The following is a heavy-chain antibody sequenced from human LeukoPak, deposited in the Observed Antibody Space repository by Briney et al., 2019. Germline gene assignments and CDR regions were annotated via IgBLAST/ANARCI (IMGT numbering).Heavy chain of an antibody. CDR1: GFTFRNHA. CDR2: SGGGGRDT. J-gene: IGHJ3*02. D-gene: IGHD6-19*01. Sequence: GGSLRLSCVGSGFTFRNHAMNWVRLAPGKGLEWISTSGGGGRDTYYGDSVKGRFTISRGNSKNILYLQMNSLNGADTALYYCARRGGSNGWGAFDIWGQGTMVTASS. V-gene: IGHV3-23*01. CDR3: ARRGGSNGWGAFDI.